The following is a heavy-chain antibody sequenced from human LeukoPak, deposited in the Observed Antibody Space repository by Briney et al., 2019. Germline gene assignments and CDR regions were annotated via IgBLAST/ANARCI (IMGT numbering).Heavy chain of an antibody. V-gene: IGHV4-59*08. D-gene: IGHD3-10*01. J-gene: IGHJ4*02. CDR2: IYYSGGT. CDR3: ATARREDGSGSFDY. CDR1: GGSISSYY. Sequence: SETLSLTCTVSGGSISSYYWSWIRQPPGKGLEWIGYIYYSGGTNYNPSLKSRVTISVDTSKNQFSLKLSSVTAADTAVYYCATARREDGSGSFDYWGQGTLVTVSS.